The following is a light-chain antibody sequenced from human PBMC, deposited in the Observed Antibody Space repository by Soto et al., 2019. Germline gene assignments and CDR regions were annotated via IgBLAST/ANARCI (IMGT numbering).Light chain of an antibody. V-gene: IGLV2-14*01. CDR2: DVS. J-gene: IGLJ1*01. CDR1: ISDVGGYNY. Sequence: QSALTQPASVSGSPGQSITISCTGTISDVGGYNYVSWYQQHPGKAPKLVIYDVSYRPSGAYDSFSGSKSGHTASLTISGLQAEDESDYYCSSYTSGSTLYVFGPGTKLTVL. CDR3: SSYTSGSTLYV.